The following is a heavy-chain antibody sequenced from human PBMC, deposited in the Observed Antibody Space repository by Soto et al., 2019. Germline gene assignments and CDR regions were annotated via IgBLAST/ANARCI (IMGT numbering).Heavy chain of an antibody. CDR1: GGTFSSYT. J-gene: IGHJ6*03. CDR3: ASTTTIFGVAPDYYYMDV. CDR2: IIPILGIA. D-gene: IGHD3-3*01. Sequence: ASVKVSCKASGGTFSSYTISWVRQAPGQGLEWMGRIIPILGIANYAQKFQGRVTITADKSTSTAYMELSSLRSEDTAVYYCASTTTIFGVAPDYYYMDVWGKGTTVTVSS. V-gene: IGHV1-69*02.